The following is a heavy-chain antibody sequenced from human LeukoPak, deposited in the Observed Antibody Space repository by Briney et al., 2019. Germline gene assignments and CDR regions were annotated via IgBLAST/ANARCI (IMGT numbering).Heavy chain of an antibody. CDR1: GITLSSFS. CDR2: ISYDGRNK. V-gene: IGHV3-30*04. Sequence: GGSLRLSCAASGITLSSFSMHWVRQAPGRGLEWVAVISYDGRNKLYADSVKGRFTVSRDKSKNTLYLQMNSLRAEDTAVYYCARDRYCTSTSCYTAYFDYWGQGTLVTVSS. D-gene: IGHD2-2*01. J-gene: IGHJ4*02. CDR3: ARDRYCTSTSCYTAYFDY.